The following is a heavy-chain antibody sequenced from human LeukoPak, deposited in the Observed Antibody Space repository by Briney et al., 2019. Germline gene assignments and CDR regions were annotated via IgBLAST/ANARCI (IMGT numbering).Heavy chain of an antibody. CDR3: ARGTPITMVRGVIFDY. J-gene: IGHJ4*02. V-gene: IGHV1-2*02. D-gene: IGHD3-10*01. Sequence: ASVKVSCKASGYTFTGYYMHWVRQAPGQGLEWMGWTNPNSGGTNYAQKFQGRVTMTRDTSISTAYMELSRLRSEDTAVYYCARGTPITMVRGVIFDYWGQGTLVTVSS. CDR1: GYTFTGYY. CDR2: TNPNSGGT.